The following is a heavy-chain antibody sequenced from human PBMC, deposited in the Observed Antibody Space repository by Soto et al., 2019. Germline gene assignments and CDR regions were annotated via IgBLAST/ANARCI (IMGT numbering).Heavy chain of an antibody. V-gene: IGHV4-31*03. D-gene: IGHD3-22*01. Sequence: PSETLSLTCNVSGGSISSGGYYWNWIRQVPGRGLEGIGYISYSASSFYNPSLESRVSVSIDTSGNQFYLKLSSMTAADTAVYFCARAHTDYYDISGSSKQSFDFDSWGQGTLVTVSS. CDR1: GGSISSGGYY. CDR3: ARAHTDYYDISGSSKQSFDFDS. J-gene: IGHJ4*02. CDR2: ISYSASS.